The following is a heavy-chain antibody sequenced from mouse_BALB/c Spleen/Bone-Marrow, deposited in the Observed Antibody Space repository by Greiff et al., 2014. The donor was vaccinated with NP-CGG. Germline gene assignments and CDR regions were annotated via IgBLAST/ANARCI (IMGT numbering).Heavy chain of an antibody. CDR2: INSNGGST. V-gene: IGHV5-6-3*01. CDR1: GFTFSSYG. J-gene: IGHJ2*01. D-gene: IGHD1-1*01. Sequence: EVKLMESGGGLVQPGGSLKLSCEASGFTFSSYGMSWVRQTPDKRLELVATINSNGGSTYYPDSVKGRFTSSRDNAKNTLYLQMSSLKSEDTAMYYCARERYYGNGRSFEYWGQGTTLTVSS. CDR3: ARERYYGNGRSFEY.